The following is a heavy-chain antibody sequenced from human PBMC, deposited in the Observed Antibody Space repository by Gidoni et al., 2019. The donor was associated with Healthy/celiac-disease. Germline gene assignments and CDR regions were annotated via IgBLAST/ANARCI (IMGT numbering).Heavy chain of an antibody. J-gene: IGHJ4*02. CDR1: GFTFSSYG. CDR2: ISYDGSNK. CDR3: AKDGYDSSGYLDY. Sequence: QVLLVESGGGVVQPGRSLRSSCAASGFTFSSYGMHWVRQAPGKGLEWVAVISYDGSNKYYADSVKGRFTISRDNSKNTLYLQMNSLRAEDTAVYYCAKDGYDSSGYLDYWGQGTLVTVSS. V-gene: IGHV3-30*18. D-gene: IGHD3-22*01.